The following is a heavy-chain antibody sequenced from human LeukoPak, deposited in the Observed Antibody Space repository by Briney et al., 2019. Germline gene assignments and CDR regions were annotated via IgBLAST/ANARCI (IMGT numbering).Heavy chain of an antibody. V-gene: IGHV1-18*01. CDR1: GYTFTSYG. J-gene: IGHJ6*02. CDR2: ISAYNGNT. CDR3: ASIRAAVVITDYYYGMDV. Sequence: ASVKVPCKASGYTFTSYGISWVRQAPGQGLEWMGWISAYNGNTNYAQKLQGRVTMTTDTSTSTAYMELRSLRSDDTAVYYCASIRAAVVITDYYYGMDVWGQGTTVTVSS. D-gene: IGHD3-22*01.